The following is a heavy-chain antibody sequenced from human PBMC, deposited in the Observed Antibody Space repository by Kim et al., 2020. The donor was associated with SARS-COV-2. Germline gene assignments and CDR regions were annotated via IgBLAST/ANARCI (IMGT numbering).Heavy chain of an antibody. CDR2: IYYSGST. J-gene: IGHJ4*02. Sequence: SETLSLTCTVSVGSVISGNYYWTWIRQPPGKALEWIGYIYYSGSTTYNPSLKSRVTMSVDTSKNHFSLNLSSVTTADTAVYYCARRRDEGWDRYFDYWGQGILVTVSS. D-gene: IGHD6-19*01. V-gene: IGHV4-61*03. CDR3: ARRRDEGWDRYFDY. CDR1: VGSVISGNYY.